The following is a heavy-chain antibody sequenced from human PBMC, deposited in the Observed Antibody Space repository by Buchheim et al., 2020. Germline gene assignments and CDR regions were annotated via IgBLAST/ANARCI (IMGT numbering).Heavy chain of an antibody. D-gene: IGHD3-3*01. J-gene: IGHJ4*02. Sequence: QVQLVESGGGVVQPGGSLRLSCAASGFVFRTYGMHWVRQAPGKGLEWVAVISCNGTNKYYADSVKGRFTISRDNSKNTLYLQMNSLRAEDTAVYYCAKTPRIKIFGVVDYWGRGTL. CDR2: ISCNGTNK. V-gene: IGHV3-30*18. CDR3: AKTPRIKIFGVVDY. CDR1: GFVFRTYG.